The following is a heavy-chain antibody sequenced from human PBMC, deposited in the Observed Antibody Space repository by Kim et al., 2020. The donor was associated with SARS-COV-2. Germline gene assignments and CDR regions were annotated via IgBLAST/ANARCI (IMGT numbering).Heavy chain of an antibody. V-gene: IGHV4-59*01. CDR3: ARERRSGTYYYFDY. Sequence: TPSLKSRLTISVDTSKNQFSLNLSSVTAADTAVYYCARERRSGTYYYFDYWGQGTLVTVSS. J-gene: IGHJ4*02. D-gene: IGHD1-26*01.